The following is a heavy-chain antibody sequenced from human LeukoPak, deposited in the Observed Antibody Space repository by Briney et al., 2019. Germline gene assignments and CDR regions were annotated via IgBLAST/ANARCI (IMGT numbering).Heavy chain of an antibody. J-gene: IGHJ6*04. Sequence: PGGSLRLSCAASGFTFSSYGMHWVRQAPGKGLEWVAVISYDGSNKYYADSVKGRFTISRDNSKNTLYLQMNSLRAEDAAVYYCAKEPGYCSSTSCPGGVFSYGMDVWGKGTTVTVSS. CDR2: ISYDGSNK. D-gene: IGHD2-2*01. CDR3: AKEPGYCSSTSCPGGVFSYGMDV. CDR1: GFTFSSYG. V-gene: IGHV3-30*18.